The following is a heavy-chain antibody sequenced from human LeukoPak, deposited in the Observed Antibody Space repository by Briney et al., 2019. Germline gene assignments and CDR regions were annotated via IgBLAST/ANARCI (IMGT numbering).Heavy chain of an antibody. Sequence: WASVKVSCKASGYTFTGYYMHWVRQAPGQGLEWMGWINPNSGGTNYAQKFQGWVTMTRDTSISTAYMELSRLRSEDTAVYYCARGRIAAAGRSWFDPWGQGTLVTVSS. D-gene: IGHD6-13*01. CDR2: INPNSGGT. J-gene: IGHJ5*02. CDR1: GYTFTGYY. CDR3: ARGRIAAAGRSWFDP. V-gene: IGHV1-2*04.